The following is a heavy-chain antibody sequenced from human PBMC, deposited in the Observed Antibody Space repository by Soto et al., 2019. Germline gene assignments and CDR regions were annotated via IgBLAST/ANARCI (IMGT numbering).Heavy chain of an antibody. CDR3: ARDYYPPGVLRYFDWPPPFDY. V-gene: IGHV3-33*01. CDR1: GFTFSSYG. CDR2: IWYDGSNK. D-gene: IGHD3-9*01. J-gene: IGHJ4*02. Sequence: HPGGSLRLSCAASGFTFSSYGMHWVRQAPGKGLEWVAVIWYDGSNKYYADSVKGRFTISRDNSKNTLYLQMNSLRAEDTAVYYCARDYYPPGVLRYFDWPPPFDYWGQGTLVTVSS.